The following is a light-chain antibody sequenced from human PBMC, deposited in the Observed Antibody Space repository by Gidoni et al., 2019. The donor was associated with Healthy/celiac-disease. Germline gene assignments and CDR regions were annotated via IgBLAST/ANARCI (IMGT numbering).Light chain of an antibody. J-gene: IGKJ3*01. CDR3: MQARQTLT. Sequence: DLVMTQSPLSLPVTPGEPASISCRSSQSLLHSNGYNYLDWYLQKPGQSPQLLIYLGSNRASGVPDRFSGSGSGTDFTLKISRVEAEDVGVYYCMQARQTLTFGPGTKVDIK. V-gene: IGKV2-28*01. CDR2: LGS. CDR1: QSLLHSNGYNY.